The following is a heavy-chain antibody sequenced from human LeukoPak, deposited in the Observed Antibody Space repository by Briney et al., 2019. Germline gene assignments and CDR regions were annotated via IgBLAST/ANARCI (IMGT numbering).Heavy chain of an antibody. CDR3: ARDGGYTNWFDP. Sequence: SETLSLTCAVYGGSFSGYYWSWLRQPPGKGLEWIGYIYYSGSTNYNPSLKSRVTISVDTSKNQFSLKLSSVTAADTAVYYCARDGGYTNWFDPWGQGTLVTVSS. D-gene: IGHD6-13*01. CDR1: GGSFSGYY. J-gene: IGHJ5*02. V-gene: IGHV4-59*01. CDR2: IYYSGST.